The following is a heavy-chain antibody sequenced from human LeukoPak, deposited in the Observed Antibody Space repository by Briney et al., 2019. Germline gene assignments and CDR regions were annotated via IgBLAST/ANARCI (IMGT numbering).Heavy chain of an antibody. Sequence: PGTSLRLSCAASGFTLGNHGMHWVRQAPGKGLEWVAIIDGDGVNKYRADSMKGRFTISRDTSKNTLFLEMESLRTEDTAVYYCARHRGSVFKGFMDVWGKGTTVTVSS. D-gene: IGHD2-8*01. J-gene: IGHJ6*03. CDR3: ARHRGSVFKGFMDV. CDR2: IDGDGVNK. CDR1: GFTLGNHG. V-gene: IGHV3-33*01.